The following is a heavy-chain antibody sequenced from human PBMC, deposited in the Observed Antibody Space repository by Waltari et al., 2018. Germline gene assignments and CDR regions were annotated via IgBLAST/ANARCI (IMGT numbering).Heavy chain of an antibody. CDR1: GFTFGDYA. CDR2: IRSKAYGGTT. V-gene: IGHV3-49*03. Sequence: EVQLVESGGGLVQPGRSLRLSCTASGFTFGDYAMSWFRQAPGKGPEWVGFIRSKAYGGTTEYAASVKGRFTISRDDSKSIAYLQMNSLKTEDTAVYYCTRREDYYDSSGYYLYYFDYWGQGTLVTVSS. CDR3: TRREDYYDSSGYYLYYFDY. J-gene: IGHJ4*02. D-gene: IGHD3-22*01.